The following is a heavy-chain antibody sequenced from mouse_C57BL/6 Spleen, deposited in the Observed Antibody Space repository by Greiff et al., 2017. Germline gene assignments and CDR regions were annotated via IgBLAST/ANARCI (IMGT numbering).Heavy chain of an antibody. D-gene: IGHD3-2*02. V-gene: IGHV5-9*01. CDR2: ISGGGGNT. Sequence: DVMLVESGGGLVKPGGSLKLSCAASGFTFSSYTMSWVRQTPEKRLEWVATISGGGGNTYYPDSVKGRFTISRDNAKNTLYLQMSSLRSEDTALCYCARQLRSYYAMDYWGQGTSVTVSS. CDR3: ARQLRSYYAMDY. J-gene: IGHJ4*01. CDR1: GFTFSSYT.